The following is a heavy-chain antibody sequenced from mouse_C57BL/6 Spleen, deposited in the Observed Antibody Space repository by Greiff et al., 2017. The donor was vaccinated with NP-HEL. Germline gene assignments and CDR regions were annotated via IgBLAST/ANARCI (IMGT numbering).Heavy chain of an antibody. Sequence: VQLQQPGAELVKPGASVKLSCKASGYTFTSYWMHWVKQRPGQGLEWIGMIHPNSGSTNYNEKFKSKATLTVDKSSRTAYMHLSSLTSEVSAVYCCARNFVPFDYWGKGTTLTVSS. V-gene: IGHV1-64*01. CDR3: ARNFVPFDY. CDR1: GYTFTSYW. CDR2: IHPNSGST. J-gene: IGHJ2*01.